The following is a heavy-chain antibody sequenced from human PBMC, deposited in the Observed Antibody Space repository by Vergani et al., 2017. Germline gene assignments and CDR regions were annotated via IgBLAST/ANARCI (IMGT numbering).Heavy chain of an antibody. CDR3: ARVLGARLLDY. CDR1: GGSISSGSYY. CDR2: IYTSGST. J-gene: IGHJ4*02. D-gene: IGHD1-26*01. Sequence: QVQLQESGPGLVKPSETLSLTCTVSGGSISSGSYYWSWIRQPAGKGLEWIGRIYTSGSTNYNPSLKSRVTISVDTSKNQFSLKLSSVTAADTAVYYCARVLGARLLDYWGQGTLVTVSS. V-gene: IGHV4-61*02.